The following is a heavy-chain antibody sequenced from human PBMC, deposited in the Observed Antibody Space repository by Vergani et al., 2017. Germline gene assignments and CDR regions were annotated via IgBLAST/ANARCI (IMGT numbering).Heavy chain of an antibody. CDR3: ARHYDIVTGHFDY. V-gene: IGHV3-21*01. Sequence: EVQLVESGGGLVKPGGSLRLSCAASGFTFSSYSMNWVRQAPGKGLEWVSSISSSSSYIYYADSVKGRFTISRDNAKNSLYLQMNSLRAEDTAVYYCARHYDIVTGHFDYWGQGTLVTVSS. CDR1: GFTFSSYS. CDR2: ISSSSSYI. J-gene: IGHJ4*02. D-gene: IGHD3-9*01.